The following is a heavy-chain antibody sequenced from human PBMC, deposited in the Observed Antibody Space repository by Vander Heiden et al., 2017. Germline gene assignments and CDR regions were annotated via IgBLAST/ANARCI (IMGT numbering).Heavy chain of an antibody. CDR3: AKSRSTTYWYWFDP. V-gene: IGHV3-23*01. CDR2: ISDNGVST. CDR1: GFTFSSDA. Sequence: EVNLLESGGGVVQPGGSLRLSWAASGFTFSSDAMRWVREAPGKGLEWFSSISDNGVSTSYADSVKGRFTISRDNSKNTLYLQMNSLRAEDTALYYCAKSRSTTYWYWFDPWGQGTLVTVSS. J-gene: IGHJ5*02. D-gene: IGHD2-8*02.